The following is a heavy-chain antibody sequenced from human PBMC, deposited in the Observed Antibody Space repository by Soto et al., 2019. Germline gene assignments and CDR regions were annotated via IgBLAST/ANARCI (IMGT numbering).Heavy chain of an antibody. CDR2: IKQDGSDK. J-gene: IGHJ4*02. CDR3: ARCGFFSTWCH. CDR1: GFNFSNYW. V-gene: IGHV3-7*05. D-gene: IGHD2-8*02. Sequence: GGSLRLSCVASGFNFSNYWMSWVRQTPGKGLEWVANIKQDGSDKYYVDSVKGRFTISRDNAKNSLYLQMNSLRADDTALYYCARCGFFSTWCHWGEGTLVTVSS.